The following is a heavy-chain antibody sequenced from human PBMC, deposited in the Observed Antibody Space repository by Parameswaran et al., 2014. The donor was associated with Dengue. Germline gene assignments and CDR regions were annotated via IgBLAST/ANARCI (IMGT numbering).Heavy chain of an antibody. CDR3: TSRYCSGGSCFEDRRETLYYYYGMDV. D-gene: IGHD2-15*01. CDR2: IRSKANSYAT. V-gene: IGHV3-73*01. Sequence: VRQMPGKGLEWVGRIRSKANSYATAYAASVKGRFTISRDDSKNTAYLQMNSLKTEDTAVYYCTSRYCSGGSCFEDRRETLYYYYGMDVWGQGTTVTVSS. J-gene: IGHJ6*02.